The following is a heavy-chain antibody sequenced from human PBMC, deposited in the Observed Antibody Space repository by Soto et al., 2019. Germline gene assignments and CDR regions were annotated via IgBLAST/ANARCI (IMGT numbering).Heavy chain of an antibody. CDR3: ARVLSQQLVRGGYFDY. CDR1: GGSFSGYY. J-gene: IGHJ4*02. CDR2: INHSGST. D-gene: IGHD6-13*01. Sequence: SETLSLTCAVYGGSFSGYYWSWIRQPPGKGLEWIGEINHSGSTNYNPSLKSRVTISVDTSKNQFSLKLSSVTAADTAVYYCARVLSQQLVRGGYFDYWGQGTLVTVSS. V-gene: IGHV4-34*01.